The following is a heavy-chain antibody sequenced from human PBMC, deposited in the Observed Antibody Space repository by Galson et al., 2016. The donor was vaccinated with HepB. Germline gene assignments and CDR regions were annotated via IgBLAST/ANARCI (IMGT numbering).Heavy chain of an antibody. CDR2: VNHRGTT. V-gene: IGHV4-34*01. CDR3: ARDGFPGFGSFFDY. CDR1: GESLSGYF. J-gene: IGHJ4*01. D-gene: IGHD3-10*01. Sequence: ETLSLTCTVSGESLSGYFWSWIRQPPGKGLEWIGEVNHRGTTNYDPSLESRVTISADTSKNQFSLNLSSVTAADTAVNFCARDGFPGFGSFFDYWGHGALVTVSS.